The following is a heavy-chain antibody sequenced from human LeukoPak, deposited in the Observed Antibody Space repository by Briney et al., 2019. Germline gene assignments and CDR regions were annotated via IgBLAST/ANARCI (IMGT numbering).Heavy chain of an antibody. D-gene: IGHD1-26*01. CDR3: AGGRMGRYYDH. V-gene: IGHV4-59*08. J-gene: IGHJ4*02. CDR2: FYHIGGT. CDR1: GGSISSYF. Sequence: SETLSLTCTVSGGSISSYFWNWIRQSPAKGLEWIGYFYHIGGTSYNPSLRSRVTISVDSSQKKFSLQVTSVTAADTAIYYCAGGRMGRYYDHWGQGTLVAVSA.